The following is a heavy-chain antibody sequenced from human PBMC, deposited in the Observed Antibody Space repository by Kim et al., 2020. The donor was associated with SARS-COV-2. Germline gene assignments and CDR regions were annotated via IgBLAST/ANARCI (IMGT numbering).Heavy chain of an antibody. Sequence: ASVKVSCKASGYTFTGYYMHWVRQAPGQGLEWMGRINPNSGGTNYAQKFQGRVTMTRDTSISTAYMELSRLRSDDTAVYYCASSMGYYYYGMDVWGQGTTVTVS. CDR2: INPNSGGT. J-gene: IGHJ6*02. D-gene: IGHD1-26*01. CDR1: GYTFTGYY. CDR3: ASSMGYYYYGMDV. V-gene: IGHV1-2*06.